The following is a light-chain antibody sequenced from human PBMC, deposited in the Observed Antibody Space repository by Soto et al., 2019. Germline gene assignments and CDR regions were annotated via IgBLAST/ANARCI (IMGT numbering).Light chain of an antibody. V-gene: IGKV3-11*01. CDR3: QQRSSCPRT. CDR1: QSVSSY. Sequence: EIVLTQSPATLSLSPGEIATLSCRASQSVSSYLAWYQQKPGQVPRLVIYDASNRATGIPGRFSSSGSGTDFNLPISNLEPEDFGVYYCQQRSSCPRTVGQGTKVEIK. CDR2: DAS. J-gene: IGKJ1*01.